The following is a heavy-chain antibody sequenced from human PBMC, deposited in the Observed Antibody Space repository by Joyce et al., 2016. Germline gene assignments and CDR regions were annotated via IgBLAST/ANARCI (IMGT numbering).Heavy chain of an antibody. CDR1: GYIFTSYS. Sequence: QVQLVQSGADMQKPGASLRLSCKTSGYIFTSYSIYWVRQAPGQSLEWMGWINGANGNTKYSQKSQDRLSITRDTSASTAYMELNRLRFDDTAVYYCARGYISGDLKLDFWGQGTLVTVS. D-gene: IGHD3-22*01. V-gene: IGHV1-3*01. J-gene: IGHJ4*02. CDR2: INGANGNT. CDR3: ARGYISGDLKLDF.